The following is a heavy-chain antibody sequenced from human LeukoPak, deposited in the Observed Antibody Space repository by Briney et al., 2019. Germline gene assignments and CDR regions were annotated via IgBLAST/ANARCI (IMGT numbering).Heavy chain of an antibody. V-gene: IGHV1-18*01. CDR1: GYTFTSYG. D-gene: IGHD3-10*01. J-gene: IGHJ3*02. CDR3: AREMATMVRGEDAFDI. Sequence: GASVKVSCKASGYTFTSYGISWVRQAPGQGLEWMGWISAYNGNTNYAQKLQGRVTMTTDTSTSTAYMELSRLRSDDTAVYYCAREMATMVRGEDAFDIWGQGTMVTVSS. CDR2: ISAYNGNT.